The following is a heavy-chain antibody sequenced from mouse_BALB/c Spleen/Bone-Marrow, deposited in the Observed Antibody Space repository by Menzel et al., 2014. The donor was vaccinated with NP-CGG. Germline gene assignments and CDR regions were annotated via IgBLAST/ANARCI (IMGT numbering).Heavy chain of an antibody. D-gene: IGHD4-1*01. J-gene: IGHJ2*01. Sequence: VQLKQSGAELVKPGASVKLSCSAPGFNIKDTYIHWVKQRPEQGLEWIGRIDPANGNTKYDPKFQGKATVTADTSANTGYLQLSSLTSEDTAVYYCADLGDYWGQGTTLTVSS. CDR2: IDPANGNT. CDR1: GFNIKDTY. CDR3: ADLGDY. V-gene: IGHV14-3*02.